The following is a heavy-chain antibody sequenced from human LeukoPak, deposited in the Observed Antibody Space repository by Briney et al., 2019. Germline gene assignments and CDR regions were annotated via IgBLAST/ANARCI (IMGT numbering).Heavy chain of an antibody. CDR2: IKEDGSEK. J-gene: IGHJ4*02. V-gene: IGHV3-7*01. CDR3: ARDRGRDGYNSDY. D-gene: IGHD5-24*01. CDR1: GFNFSRHW. Sequence: GGSLRLSCAASGFNFSRHWMSWVRQAPGKGLEWVANIKEDGSEKYYVDSVKGRFTISRDNAKNSLYLQMNSLRAEDTAVYYCARDRGRDGYNSDYWGQGTLVTVSS.